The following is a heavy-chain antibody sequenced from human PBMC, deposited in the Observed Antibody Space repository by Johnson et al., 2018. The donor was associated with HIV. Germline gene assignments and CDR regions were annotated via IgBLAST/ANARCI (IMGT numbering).Heavy chain of an antibody. V-gene: IGHV3-20*04. D-gene: IGHD3-22*01. CDR1: GFTFDHYD. CDR3: ARPSVIPHGGGYDV. Sequence: VQVVESGGGVVRPGGSLRISCAASGFTFDHYDMSWVRQVPGKGLEWVSGINWNGGTTGYSDSVEGRFTSSRDNAKNSLYLQMNGMRAEDTASYYCARPSVIPHGGGYDVWGRGTMVVVS. J-gene: IGHJ3*01. CDR2: INWNGGTT.